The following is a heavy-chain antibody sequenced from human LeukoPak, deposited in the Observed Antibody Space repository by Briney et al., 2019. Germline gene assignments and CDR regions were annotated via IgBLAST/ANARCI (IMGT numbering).Heavy chain of an antibody. CDR1: GFPFTTAW. J-gene: IGHJ4*02. D-gene: IGHD1-7*01. V-gene: IGHV3-23*01. CDR2: ISGSGGST. CDR3: AGRGRELELVDY. Sequence: GGSLRLSCAASGFPFTTAWMSWVRQAPGKGLEWVSAISGSGGSTYYADSVKGRFTTSRDNSKNTLYLQMNSLRAEDTAVYYCAGRGRELELVDYWGQGTLVTVSS.